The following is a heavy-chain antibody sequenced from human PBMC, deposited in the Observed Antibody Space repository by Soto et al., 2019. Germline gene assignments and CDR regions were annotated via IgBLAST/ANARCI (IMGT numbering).Heavy chain of an antibody. D-gene: IGHD3-3*01. J-gene: IGHJ4*02. CDR1: GFTFSSYG. CDR2: ISYDGSNK. Sequence: PGGSLRLSCAASGFTFSSYGMHWVRQAPGKGLEWVAVISYDGSNKYYADSVKGRFTISRDNSKNTLYLQMNSLRAEDTAVYYCAKLTIFGVTASPFDYWGQGTLVTVSS. V-gene: IGHV3-30*18. CDR3: AKLTIFGVTASPFDY.